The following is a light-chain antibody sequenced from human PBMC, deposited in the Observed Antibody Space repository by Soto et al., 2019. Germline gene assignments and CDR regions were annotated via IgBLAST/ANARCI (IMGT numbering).Light chain of an antibody. CDR2: AAS. J-gene: IGKJ3*01. CDR3: QKYNSAPLT. V-gene: IGKV1-27*01. CDR1: QGISHY. Sequence: DIQMTQSPSSLSASVGDRVTITCRARQGISHYLAGYQQKPGKVPKVLIYAASTLQSGVPSRFSGSGSGTDFTLTISSLQPDDVATYYCQKYNSAPLTFGPGTKVDIK.